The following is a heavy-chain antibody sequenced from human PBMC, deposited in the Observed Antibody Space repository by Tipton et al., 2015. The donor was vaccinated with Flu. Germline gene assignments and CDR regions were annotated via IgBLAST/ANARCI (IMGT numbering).Heavy chain of an antibody. Sequence: TLSLTCSVSGGSISTYYWSWIRRPAGKGLEWVGHLYNNGSTRYNPSLKNRCTMSADTSRSQFSLKVTSVTAADTAVYFCAREGDDYSRGWYASWGQGILVTVSS. V-gene: IGHV4-4*07. J-gene: IGHJ5*02. CDR1: GGSISTYY. D-gene: IGHD6-19*01. CDR2: LYNNGST. CDR3: AREGDDYSRGWYAS.